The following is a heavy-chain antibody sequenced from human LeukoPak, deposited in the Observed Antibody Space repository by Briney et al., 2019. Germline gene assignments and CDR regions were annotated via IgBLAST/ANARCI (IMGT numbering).Heavy chain of an antibody. V-gene: IGHV3-7*04. CDR2: IKYDESEK. J-gene: IGHJ4*02. CDR1: GFALREFW. Sequence: GGSLMHSCAASGFALREFWMGWVRQPPGKGLEWVASIKYDESEKHYVDSVKGRFTISRDNAKNSLYLQMNSLRGEDTAVYFCTRVTTNGYFEYWGQGSLVTVSS. D-gene: IGHD1-1*01. CDR3: TRVTTNGYFEY.